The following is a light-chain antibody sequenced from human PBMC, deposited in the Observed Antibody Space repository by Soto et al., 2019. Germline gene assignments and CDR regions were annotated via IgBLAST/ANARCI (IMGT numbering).Light chain of an antibody. CDR3: SSYTSSSTYV. CDR2: DVS. J-gene: IGLJ1*01. Sequence: QSSLTQPASLSWSPGQSITISCPWTNNYVGGYNYVSWYQQHPGKAPKLMIYDVSNRPSGVSNRFSGSKSGNTASLTISGLQAEDEADYYCSSYTSSSTYVFGTGTRSPS. V-gene: IGLV2-14*01. CDR1: NNYVGGYNY.